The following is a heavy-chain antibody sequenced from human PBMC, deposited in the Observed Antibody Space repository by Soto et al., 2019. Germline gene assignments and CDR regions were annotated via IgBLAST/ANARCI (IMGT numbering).Heavy chain of an antibody. D-gene: IGHD1-1*01. Sequence: ASVKVSCKASGYTFTSYGISWVRQAPGQGLEWMGWISAYNGNTNYAQKLQGRVTMTTDTSTSTAYMELRSLRSDDTAVYYCARVWLHLDRSGAFYIRGQGTMVPVS. V-gene: IGHV1-18*01. CDR1: GYTFTSYG. J-gene: IGHJ3*02. CDR3: ARVWLHLDRSGAFYI. CDR2: ISAYNGNT.